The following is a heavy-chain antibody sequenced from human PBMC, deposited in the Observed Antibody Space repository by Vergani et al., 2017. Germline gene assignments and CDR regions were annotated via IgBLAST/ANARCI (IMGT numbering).Heavy chain of an antibody. CDR2: ISDNGGIK. J-gene: IGHJ4*02. V-gene: IGHV3-23*01. Sequence: EVQLLESGGGLVQPGGSLRLSCAASGFTFSSYTMSWVRLAPGKGLEWVSLISDNGGIKKYADSVKGRFTSSRDNSKNTLYLQMNSLRAEDTAVYYCGKHMVRGSYYFDYWGQGTLVTVSS. D-gene: IGHD3-10*01. CDR3: GKHMVRGSYYFDY. CDR1: GFTFSSYT.